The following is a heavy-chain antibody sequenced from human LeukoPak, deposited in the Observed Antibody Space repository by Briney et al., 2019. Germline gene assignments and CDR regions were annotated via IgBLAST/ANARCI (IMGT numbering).Heavy chain of an antibody. D-gene: IGHD6-6*01. Sequence: SETLSLTCAVYGGSFSGYYWSWIRQPPGKGLEWIGEINHSGSTNYNPSLKSRVTISVDTSKNQFSLKLSSVTAADTAVYYCARRDSRRSSSYFDYWGQGTLVTVSS. CDR3: ARRDSRRSSSYFDY. CDR1: GGSFSGYY. CDR2: INHSGST. V-gene: IGHV4-34*01. J-gene: IGHJ4*02.